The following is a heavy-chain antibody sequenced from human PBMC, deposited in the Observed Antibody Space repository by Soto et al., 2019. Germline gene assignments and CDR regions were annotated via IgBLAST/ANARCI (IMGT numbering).Heavy chain of an antibody. J-gene: IGHJ4*02. V-gene: IGHV4-59*08. CDR2: IYYSGST. D-gene: IGHD3-10*01. CDR1: GGSINSYY. CDR3: ARRYGFGFDF. Sequence: QVQLQESGPGLVKPSETLSLTCTVSGGSINSYYWSWIRQPPGKGLEWIGYIYYSGSTNYNPSLKSRVTISVVTSKNQFSLKLSSVTAADTAVYYCARRYGFGFDFWGQGTLVTVSS.